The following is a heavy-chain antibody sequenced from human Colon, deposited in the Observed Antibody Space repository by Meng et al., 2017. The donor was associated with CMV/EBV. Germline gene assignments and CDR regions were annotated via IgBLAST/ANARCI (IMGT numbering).Heavy chain of an antibody. Sequence: SETLSLTCTVSNATIRSTSYYWGWIRQPPGKGLEWIGSIYSNGYASFNPSLKSRVNISVDTSKNQFSLKLTSLTAADTAVYYCARDTKWFNWFGPWGQGTLVTVSS. CDR2: IYSNGYA. J-gene: IGHJ5*02. CDR3: ARDTKWFNWFGP. CDR1: NATIRSTSYY. V-gene: IGHV4-39*07. D-gene: IGHD3-22*01.